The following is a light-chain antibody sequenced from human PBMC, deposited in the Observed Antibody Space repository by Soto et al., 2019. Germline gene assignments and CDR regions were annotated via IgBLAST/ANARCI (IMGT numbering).Light chain of an antibody. CDR2: GAS. CDR3: QQYGSSPLT. V-gene: IGKV3-20*01. J-gene: IGKJ4*01. CDR1: QSVSSSY. Sequence: EIVLTQSPGTLSLSPGERATLSCRASQSVSSSYLAWYQQKPGQAPRLLIYGASIRATGIPDRFSGSGSGPDFTLTISRLEPEDFAVYYCQQYGSSPLTFGGGTKVEIK.